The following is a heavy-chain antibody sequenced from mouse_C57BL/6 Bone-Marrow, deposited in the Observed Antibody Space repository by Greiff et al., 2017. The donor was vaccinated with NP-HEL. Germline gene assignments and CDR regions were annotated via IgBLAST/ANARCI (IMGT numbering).Heavy chain of an antibody. CDR1: GFTFSDFY. CDR2: SRNKANDYTT. J-gene: IGHJ1*03. CDR3: ARDNYWYFDV. Sequence: EVKVVESGGGLVQSGRSLRLSCATSGFTFSDFYMEWVRQAPGKGLEWIAASRNKANDYTTEYSASVKGRFIVSRDTSQSILYLQMNALRAEDTAIYYCARDNYWYFDVWGTGTTVTVSS. V-gene: IGHV7-1*01.